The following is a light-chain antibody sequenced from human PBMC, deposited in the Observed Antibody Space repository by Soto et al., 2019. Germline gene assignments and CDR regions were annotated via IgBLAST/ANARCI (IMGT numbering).Light chain of an antibody. V-gene: IGLV1-51*02. CDR3: GTWDSSLSAGV. CDR2: ENN. Sequence: QAVVTQPPSVSAAPGQKVTISCSGSSPNIGNNFVSWYKQLPGAAPTLLIQENNKRPSGIPDRFSGSKSGTSATLGITGLQTGDEADYYCGTWDSSLSAGVFGGGTKLTVL. J-gene: IGLJ3*02. CDR1: SPNIGNNF.